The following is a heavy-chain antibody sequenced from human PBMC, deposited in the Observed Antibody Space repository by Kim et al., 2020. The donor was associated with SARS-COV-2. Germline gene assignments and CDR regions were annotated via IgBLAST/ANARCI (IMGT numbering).Heavy chain of an antibody. Sequence: GGSLRLSCAASGFTFDDYAMHWVRQAPGKGLEWVSGISWNSGSIGYADSVKGRFTISRDNAKNSLYLQMNSLRAEDTALYYCAKLGVLSIDYWGQGTLVTVSS. D-gene: IGHD3-16*02. J-gene: IGHJ4*02. CDR2: ISWNSGSI. CDR1: GFTFDDYA. CDR3: AKLGVLSIDY. V-gene: IGHV3-9*01.